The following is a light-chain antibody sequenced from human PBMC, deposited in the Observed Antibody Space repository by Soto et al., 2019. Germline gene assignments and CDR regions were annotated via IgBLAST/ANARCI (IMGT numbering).Light chain of an antibody. J-gene: IGKJ1*01. V-gene: IGKV3-20*01. CDR3: QQYGSSSWT. CDR2: GAS. Sequence: EIVLTQSPGTLSLSPGEIATLSCSASQSVSSSYLAWYQQQPGQAPRLLIYGASSRATGIPDRFSGSGSGTDFTLTISRLEPEDFAVYYCQQYGSSSWTFGQGTKVDIK. CDR1: QSVSSSY.